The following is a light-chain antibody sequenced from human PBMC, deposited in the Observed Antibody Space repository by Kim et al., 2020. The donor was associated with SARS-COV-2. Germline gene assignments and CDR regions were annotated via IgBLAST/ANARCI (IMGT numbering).Light chain of an antibody. CDR1: QSVSSRY. J-gene: IGKJ3*01. CDR3: QQYGSSFT. Sequence: LSAGGRATLSCRASQSVSSRYLAWYQQKPGQAPRLLIYGASSRATGIPDRFSGSGSGTDFTLTISRLEPEDFAVYYCQQYGSSFTFGPGTKVDIK. V-gene: IGKV3-20*01. CDR2: GAS.